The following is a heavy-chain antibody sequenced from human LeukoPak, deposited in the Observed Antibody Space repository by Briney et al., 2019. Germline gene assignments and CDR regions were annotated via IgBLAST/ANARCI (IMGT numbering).Heavy chain of an antibody. V-gene: IGHV3-23*01. CDR1: GFTFSSYA. CDR2: ISGSGGST. Sequence: GGSLRLSCAASGFTFSSYAMSWVRQAPGKGLEWVSAISGSGGSTYYADSVKGRFTISRDNSKNTLCLQMNSLRAEDTAVYYCAKDRVLRYFDWLPDYYYYGMDVWGKGTTVTVSS. J-gene: IGHJ6*04. D-gene: IGHD3-9*01. CDR3: AKDRVLRYFDWLPDYYYYGMDV.